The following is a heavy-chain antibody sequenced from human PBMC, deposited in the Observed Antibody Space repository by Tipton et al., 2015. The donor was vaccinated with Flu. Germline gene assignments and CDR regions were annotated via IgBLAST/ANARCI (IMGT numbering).Heavy chain of an antibody. D-gene: IGHD2-2*01. CDR2: IYHSGST. J-gene: IGHJ4*02. CDR1: GGSISSYY. Sequence: TLSLTCTVSGGSISSYYWSWIRQPPGKGLEWIGYIYHSGSTNYNPSLKSRVTISVDTSKNQFSLKLISVTAADTGVYYCARGVCSRTSCLDYWGQRTLVAVSA. V-gene: IGHV4-59*01. CDR3: ARGVCSRTSCLDY.